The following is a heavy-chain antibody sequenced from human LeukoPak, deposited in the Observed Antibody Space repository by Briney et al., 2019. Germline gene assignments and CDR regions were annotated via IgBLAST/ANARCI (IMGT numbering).Heavy chain of an antibody. CDR3: ARDIMDV. CDR2: IYTSGST. CDR1: GGSISSGSYY. Sequence: SQTLSLTCTVSGGSISSGSYYWSWIRQLAGKGLEWIGRIYTSGSTNYNPSLKSRVTISVDTSKNQFSLKLSSVTAADTAVYYCARDIMDVWGKGTTVTVSS. V-gene: IGHV4-61*02. J-gene: IGHJ6*04.